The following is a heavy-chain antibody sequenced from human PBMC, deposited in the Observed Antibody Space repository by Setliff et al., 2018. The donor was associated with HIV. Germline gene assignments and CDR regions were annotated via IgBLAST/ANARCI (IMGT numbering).Heavy chain of an antibody. CDR2: IYHSGST. CDR1: GGSISSNW. CDR3: ATTGDIVTTDDF. J-gene: IGHJ4*02. D-gene: IGHD5-12*01. V-gene: IGHV4-4*02. Sequence: SETLSLTCAVSGGSISSNWWSWVRQSPGKGLEWSGEIYHSGSTHYNPSLQSRVTISVDKSKSQFYLELRSVSAADTAVYFCATTGDIVTTDDFWGQGILVTVSS.